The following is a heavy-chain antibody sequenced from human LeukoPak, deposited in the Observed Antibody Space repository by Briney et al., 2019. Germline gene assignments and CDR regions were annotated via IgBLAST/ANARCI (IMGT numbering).Heavy chain of an antibody. CDR3: ARGVVGVIEVRVYYVDY. CDR1: GGSFNGHH. D-gene: IGHD3-3*01. V-gene: IGHV4-34*01. Sequence: SETLSLTCAVYGGSFNGHHWTWIRQAPGKGLEWIGEINHSGITNYNPSLKSRVTMSLDTSKSQFSLKLSSVTAADTALYYCARGVVGVIEVRVYYVDYWGQGTLVTVSS. CDR2: INHSGIT. J-gene: IGHJ4*02.